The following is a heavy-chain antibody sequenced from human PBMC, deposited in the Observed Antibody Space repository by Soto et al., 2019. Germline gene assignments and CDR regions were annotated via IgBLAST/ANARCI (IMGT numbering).Heavy chain of an antibody. J-gene: IGHJ6*02. Sequence: QVQLVESGGGVVLPGRSLRLSCEVSEFTFRSHGMHWVRQAPGKGLEWLAVISYDGTNTYYADSVEGRFTISRANSKNTLYLQMNSLRVEDTAVYYCAKGKEWELPLSYHLDVWGQGTTVTVS. V-gene: IGHV3-30*18. D-gene: IGHD1-26*01. CDR3: AKGKEWELPLSYHLDV. CDR1: EFTFRSHG. CDR2: ISYDGTNT.